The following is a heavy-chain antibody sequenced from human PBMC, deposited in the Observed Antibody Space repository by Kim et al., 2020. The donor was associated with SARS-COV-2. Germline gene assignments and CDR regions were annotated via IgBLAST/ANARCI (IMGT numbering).Heavy chain of an antibody. CDR3: AKGRDKTKYGMDV. Sequence: GGSLRLSCATSGFTFSSYAMTWVRQSPGKGLEWVSSISDSAARTYFADSVKGRFTISRDNSRDTLYLQMDSLRVEDTALYYCAKGRDKTKYGMDVWGHGATGTVSS. D-gene: IGHD2-15*01. J-gene: IGHJ6*02. V-gene: IGHV3-23*01. CDR1: GFTFSSYA. CDR2: ISDSAART.